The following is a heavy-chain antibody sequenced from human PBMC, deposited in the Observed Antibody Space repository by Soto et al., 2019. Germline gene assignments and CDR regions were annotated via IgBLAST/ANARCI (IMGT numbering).Heavy chain of an antibody. CDR1: GFTFSDYY. CDR3: ARADWQRRDWNDPFEY. V-gene: IGHV3-11*01. CDR2: ITGRGNVI. Sequence: QGQLVESGGGLVKPGGSLRLSCEASGFTFSDYYMAWIRQAPGKGLEWVSYITGRGNVIYYADSVKGRCTISRDNARNTLFLHIRSLRAEETAVYYCARADWQRRDWNDPFEYWGQGTLVTVSS. D-gene: IGHD1-1*01. J-gene: IGHJ4*02.